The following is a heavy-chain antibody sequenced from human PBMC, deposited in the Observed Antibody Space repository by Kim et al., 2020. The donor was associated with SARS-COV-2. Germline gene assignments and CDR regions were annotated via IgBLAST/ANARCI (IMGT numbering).Heavy chain of an antibody. CDR2: FDPEDGET. CDR3: ASPGIAAAVTSLSRGQRHPFDH. V-gene: IGHV1-24*01. J-gene: IGHJ4*02. Sequence: ASVKVSCKVSGYTLTELSMHWVRQAPGKGLEWMGGFDPEDGETIYAQKFQGRVTMTEDTSTDTAYMELSSLRSEDTAVYNCASPGIAAAVTSLSRGQRHPFDHWGQRTLVPVSS. D-gene: IGHD6-13*01. CDR1: GYTLTELS.